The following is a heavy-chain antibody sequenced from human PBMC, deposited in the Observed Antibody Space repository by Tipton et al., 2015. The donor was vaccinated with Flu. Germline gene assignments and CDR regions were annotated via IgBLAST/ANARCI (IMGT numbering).Heavy chain of an antibody. CDR3: ARENWNYVVRSSWLDP. CDR2: SYHSGGT. J-gene: IGHJ5*02. V-gene: IGHV4-59*01. Sequence: TLSLTCTVSGGSISSDYWSWIRQPPGKGLEWIGYSYHSGGTNYNPSLKSRVTISVDTSKNQFSLRLASVTATDTAVYYCARENWNYVVRSSWLDPWGQGTLVTVSS. CDR1: GGSISSDY. D-gene: IGHD1-7*01.